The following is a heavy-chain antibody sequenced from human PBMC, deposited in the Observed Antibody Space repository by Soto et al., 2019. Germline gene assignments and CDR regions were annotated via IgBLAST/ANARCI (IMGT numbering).Heavy chain of an antibody. Sequence: GGSLRLSCAASGFTFSSYAMSWVRQAPGKGLEWVSAISGSGGSTYYADSVKGRFTISRDNSKNTLYLQMNSLRAEDTAVYYCAKDLSTESIAARPGDYWGQGTLVTVSS. CDR2: ISGSGGST. V-gene: IGHV3-23*01. D-gene: IGHD6-6*01. CDR1: GFTFSSYA. CDR3: AKDLSTESIAARPGDY. J-gene: IGHJ4*02.